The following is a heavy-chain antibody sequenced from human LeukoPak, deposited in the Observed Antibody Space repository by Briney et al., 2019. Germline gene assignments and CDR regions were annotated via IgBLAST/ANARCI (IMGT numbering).Heavy chain of an antibody. CDR2: IIPILGTA. J-gene: IGHJ6*03. Sequence: SVKVSCKASGGTFSSYAISWVRQAPGQGLEWMGGIIPILGTANYAQKFQGRVTITADESTSTAYMELSSLRSEDTAVYYCARVRLRELLYYYYMDVWGKGTTVTVSS. CDR1: GGTFSSYA. D-gene: IGHD1-26*01. CDR3: ARVRLRELLYYYYMDV. V-gene: IGHV1-69*01.